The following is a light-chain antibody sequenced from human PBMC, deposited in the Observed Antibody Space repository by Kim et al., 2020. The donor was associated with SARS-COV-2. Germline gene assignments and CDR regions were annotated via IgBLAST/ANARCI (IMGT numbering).Light chain of an antibody. V-gene: IGKV1-6*01. J-gene: IGKJ2*02. CDR3: LQDFNFPWT. Sequence: AIQMTQSPSSLSASVGDRVTITCRASQGIRNDLGWYQQKLGRAPRLLIYAASSLQSGVPSRFSGSGSGTEFTLTISSLQPEDFATYYCLQDFNFPWTFGQGTKLEI. CDR2: AAS. CDR1: QGIRND.